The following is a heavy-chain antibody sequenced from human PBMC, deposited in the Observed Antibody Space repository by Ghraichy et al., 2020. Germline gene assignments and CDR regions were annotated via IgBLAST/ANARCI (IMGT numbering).Heavy chain of an antibody. CDR1: GGSISNSNW. D-gene: IGHD3-10*01. Sequence: SETLSLTCTVSGGSISNSNWWSWVRQPPGKGLEWIGDIYHTGSTDFNPSLKSRVTISVDKSKNHFSLKVTSVTAADTAVYYGARDMRYYGSGTYLLHGMDVWGQGTTVTVSS. V-gene: IGHV4-4*02. J-gene: IGHJ6*02. CDR2: IYHTGST. CDR3: ARDMRYYGSGTYLLHGMDV.